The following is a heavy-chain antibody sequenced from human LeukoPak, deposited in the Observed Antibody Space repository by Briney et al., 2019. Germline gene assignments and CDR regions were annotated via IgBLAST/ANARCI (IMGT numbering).Heavy chain of an antibody. V-gene: IGHV3-23*01. Sequence: GGSLRLSCAASGFTFTTYGMSWVRQAPGKGLEWVSAVSGGGDSTYYADSVKGRFTISRDNSKNTLYLQLNSLRAEDTAIYYCAKSGGGSGTNYWGQGTLVTVSS. CDR3: AKSGGGSGTNY. J-gene: IGHJ4*02. CDR2: VSGGGDST. CDR1: GFTFTTYG. D-gene: IGHD3-10*01.